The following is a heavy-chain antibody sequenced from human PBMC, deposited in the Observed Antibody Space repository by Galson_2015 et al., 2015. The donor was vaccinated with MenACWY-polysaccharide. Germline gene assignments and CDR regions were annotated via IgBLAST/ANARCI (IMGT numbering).Heavy chain of an antibody. D-gene: IGHD6-19*01. CDR3: AKDLHTDSSGL. CDR1: GFTFSSYG. Sequence: SLRLSCAASGFTFSSYGMHWVRQAPGKGLEWVATLSYDGSNKYYADSVKGRFTISRDNSKNTVYLQMNSLRAEDTAVYYCAKDLHTDSSGLRVQGTLVAVS. CDR2: LSYDGSNK. V-gene: IGHV3-30*18. J-gene: IGHJ4*02.